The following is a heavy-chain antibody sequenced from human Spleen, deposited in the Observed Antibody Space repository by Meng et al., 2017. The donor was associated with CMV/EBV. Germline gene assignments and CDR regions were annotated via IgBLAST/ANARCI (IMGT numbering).Heavy chain of an antibody. CDR3: ARERRRQLVRGRYNWFDP. D-gene: IGHD6-6*01. V-gene: IGHV4-34*01. J-gene: IGHJ5*02. CDR2: INHRRSD. Sequence: GSLRLSCAVYGESLSGYYWSWIRQSPGKGLEWIGEINHRRSDNYNPSLKSRVTISVDTSKNQFSLKLSSVTAADTAVYYCARERRRQLVRGRYNWFDPWGQGTQVTVSS. CDR1: GESLSGYY.